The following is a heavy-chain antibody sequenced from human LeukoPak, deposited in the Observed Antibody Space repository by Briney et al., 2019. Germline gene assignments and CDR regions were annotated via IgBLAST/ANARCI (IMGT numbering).Heavy chain of an antibody. CDR2: INHSGYT. CDR3: TRMTAGHDY. V-gene: IGHV4-34*01. Sequence: PSETLSLTCAVSGFSFDDYYWSWVRQTSGKGLEWIGEINHSGYTNDSPSLKSRVTLSIDTSRKQFSLNLRSVTVADTGIYYCTRMTAGHDYWGQGTLVTVSS. CDR1: GFSFDDYY. D-gene: IGHD2-21*02. J-gene: IGHJ4*02.